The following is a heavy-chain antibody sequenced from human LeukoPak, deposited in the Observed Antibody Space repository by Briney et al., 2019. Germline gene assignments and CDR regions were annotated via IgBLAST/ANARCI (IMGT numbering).Heavy chain of an antibody. CDR2: ISGSGVST. D-gene: IGHD2-15*01. CDR3: AKDPVLLRRMDV. J-gene: IGHJ6*04. CDR1: GFTFDSYA. V-gene: IGHV3-23*01. Sequence: GGSLRLSCAASGFTFDSYAMSWVRQAPGKGLEWVSTISGSGVSTYYADSVKGRFTISRDNSKNTLYLQMNSLRAEDTAVYYCAKDPVLLRRMDVLGKGTTVTVSS.